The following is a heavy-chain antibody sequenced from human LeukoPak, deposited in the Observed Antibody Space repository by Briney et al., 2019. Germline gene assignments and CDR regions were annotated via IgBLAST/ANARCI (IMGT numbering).Heavy chain of an antibody. J-gene: IGHJ4*02. V-gene: IGHV3-49*03. Sequence: GGSLRLSCTASGFTFGDYAMSWIRQAPGKGLEWVGFIRSKAYGETADYAASVKGRFTISRDDSKAIAYPQMNSLKTEDTAVYHCTRDRGAYNLYDYWGQGTLVTVSS. CDR2: IRSKAYGETA. D-gene: IGHD1-1*01. CDR3: TRDRGAYNLYDY. CDR1: GFTFGDYA.